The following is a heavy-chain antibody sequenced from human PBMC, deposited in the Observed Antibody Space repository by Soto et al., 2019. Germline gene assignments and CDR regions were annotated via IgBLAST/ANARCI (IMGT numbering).Heavy chain of an antibody. J-gene: IGHJ6*03. CDR2: IYYSGST. D-gene: IGHD2-2*01. V-gene: IGHV4-39*01. CDR1: GGSISSSSYY. CDR3: ARTVVPAAMFYYYYYMDV. Sequence: QLQLQESGPGLVKPSETLSLTCTVSGGSISSSSYYWGWIRQPPGKGLEWIGSIYYSGSTYYNTSRKSRFTISIGTSKNQFSLKLSSVTAAATAVYYCARTVVPAAMFYYYYYMDVWGKGTTVTVSS.